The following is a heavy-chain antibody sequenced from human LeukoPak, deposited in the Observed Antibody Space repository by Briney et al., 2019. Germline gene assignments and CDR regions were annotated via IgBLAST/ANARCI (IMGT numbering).Heavy chain of an antibody. Sequence: GESLKISCKGSGYRFTSYWIGWVRQAPGKGLEWVANIKQDGSEKYYVDSVKGRFTISRDNAKNSLYLQMNSLRAEDTAVYYCARRPSRWLPGDWGQGTLVTVSS. D-gene: IGHD5-24*01. J-gene: IGHJ4*02. CDR2: IKQDGSEK. CDR1: GYRFTSYW. CDR3: ARRPSRWLPGD. V-gene: IGHV3-7*01.